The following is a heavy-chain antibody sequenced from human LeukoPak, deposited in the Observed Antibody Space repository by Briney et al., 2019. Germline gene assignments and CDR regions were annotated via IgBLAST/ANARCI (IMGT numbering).Heavy chain of an antibody. Sequence: SDTLSLTCAVSGYSITSSSWWGWIRQPPGKGLEWIGYIYHSGTTYYNPSLKSRVTISVDKSKNQFSLKLSSVTAADTAVYYCARYVGATLAFDIWGQGTMVTVSS. J-gene: IGHJ3*02. CDR1: GYSITSSSW. D-gene: IGHD1-26*01. V-gene: IGHV4-28*01. CDR3: ARYVGATLAFDI. CDR2: IYHSGTT.